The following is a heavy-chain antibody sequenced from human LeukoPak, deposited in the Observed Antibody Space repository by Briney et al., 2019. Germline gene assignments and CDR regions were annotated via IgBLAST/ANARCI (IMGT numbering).Heavy chain of an antibody. D-gene: IGHD2-2*01. CDR2: IYSRGDT. J-gene: IGHJ6*03. CDR3: ARRRKYCSSTSCQRYYYYMDV. Sequence: GGSLRLSCAASEFIVSINYMTWVRQAPGKGLEWVSLIYSRGDTKYADSVKGRFTISRDNSKNTLYLQMSSLRTEDTAVYYCARRRKYCSSTSCQRYYYYMDVWGKGTTVTISS. CDR1: EFIVSINY. V-gene: IGHV3-66*04.